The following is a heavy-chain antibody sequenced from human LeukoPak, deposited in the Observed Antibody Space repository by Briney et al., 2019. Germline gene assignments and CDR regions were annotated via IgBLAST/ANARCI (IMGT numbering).Heavy chain of an antibody. V-gene: IGHV4-59*12. CDR3: ARNAAHEYYFDY. CDR1: GGSINTYY. J-gene: IGHJ4*02. D-gene: IGHD2-15*01. Sequence: PSETLSLTCSVSGGSINTYYWSWIRQPPGKGLEWIGEIYHRGSTNHNPSLKSRVTISVDKSKNQFSLKLNSVTAADTAVYHCARNAAHEYYFDYWGQGTLVTVSS. CDR2: IYHRGST.